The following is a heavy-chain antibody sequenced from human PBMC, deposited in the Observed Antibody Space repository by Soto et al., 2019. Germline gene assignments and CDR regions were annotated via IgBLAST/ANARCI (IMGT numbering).Heavy chain of an antibody. Sequence: QVQLVQSGAEVKKPGSSVKVSCKASGGTFSSYAISWVRQAPGQGLEWMGGIIPIFGTANYAQKFQGRVTITADESTSTAYMELSSLRSEDTAVYYCARDRRRDGYTPCPYFDFWGQGNLVTVSS. CDR1: GGTFSSYA. D-gene: IGHD5-12*01. CDR2: IIPIFGTA. V-gene: IGHV1-69*01. CDR3: ARDRRRDGYTPCPYFDF. J-gene: IGHJ4*02.